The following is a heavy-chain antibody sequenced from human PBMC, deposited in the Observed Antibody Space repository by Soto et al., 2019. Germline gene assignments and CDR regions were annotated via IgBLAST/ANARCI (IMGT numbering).Heavy chain of an antibody. CDR2: IIPIFGTA. CDR1: GGTFSSYA. V-gene: IGHV1-69*06. J-gene: IGHJ4*02. CDR3: ASVVPAAIGMDY. Sequence: ASVKVSCKASGGTFSSYAISWVRQAPGQGLEWMGGIIPIFGTANYAQKFQGRVTITADKSTSTAYMELSSLRSEDTAVYYCASVVPAAIGMDYWGQGTLVTVSS. D-gene: IGHD2-2*01.